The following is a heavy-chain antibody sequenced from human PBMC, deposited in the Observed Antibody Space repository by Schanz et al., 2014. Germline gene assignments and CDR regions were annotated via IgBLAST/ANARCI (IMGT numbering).Heavy chain of an antibody. CDR1: GGSISSSSYY. CDR3: ARAEINSGYARYYYGMDV. D-gene: IGHD5-12*01. J-gene: IGHJ6*02. Sequence: QLQLQESGPGLVKPSETLSLTCTVSGGSISSSSYYWSWIRQPPGKGLEWIGYIHQSGGTNYNPSLKSRVTISVDTSKNQFSLKLSSVTAADTAVYYCARAEINSGYARYYYGMDVWGQGTTVTVSS. V-gene: IGHV4-61*01. CDR2: IHQSGGT.